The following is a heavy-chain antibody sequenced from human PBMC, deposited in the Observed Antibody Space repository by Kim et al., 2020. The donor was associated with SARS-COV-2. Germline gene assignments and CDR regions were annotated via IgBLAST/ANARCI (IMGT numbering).Heavy chain of an antibody. Sequence: ETLSLTCTVSGGSISSYYWSWIRQPAGKGLEWIGRIYTSGSTNYNPSLKSRVTMSVDTSKNQFSLKLSSVTAADTAVYYCARDSGFIAAAGSLTQHYYYYYGMDVWGQGTTVTVSS. V-gene: IGHV4-4*07. CDR3: ARDSGFIAAAGSLTQHYYYYYGMDV. J-gene: IGHJ6*02. D-gene: IGHD6-13*01. CDR1: GGSISSYY. CDR2: IYTSGST.